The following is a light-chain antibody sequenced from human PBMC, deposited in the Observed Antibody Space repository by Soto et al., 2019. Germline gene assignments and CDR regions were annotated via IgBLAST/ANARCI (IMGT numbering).Light chain of an antibody. CDR2: DAS. V-gene: IGKV3-20*01. Sequence: EIVLTQSPGTLSLSPGERATLSFRASQSVSSSYLAWYQQKPGQAPRLLIYDASNRATGIPARFSGSGSGTEFTLTISSLQPDDFATYYCQHYNSYSEAFGQGTKVDIK. J-gene: IGKJ1*01. CDR1: QSVSSSY. CDR3: QHYNSYSEA.